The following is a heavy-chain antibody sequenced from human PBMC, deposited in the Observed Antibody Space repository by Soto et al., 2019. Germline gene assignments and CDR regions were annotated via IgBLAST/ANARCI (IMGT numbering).Heavy chain of an antibody. CDR1: GGSLSGYY. J-gene: IGHJ4*02. CDR2: TNHSGST. Sequence: SETLTLTCAVYGGSLSGYYWGWFRKPPGKGLEGIGETNHSGSTNYNPSLKSRVTISVDTSKNQFPLKLRSVTAADTAVYYCARAPRIAALPRFDYWGQGTLVTVSS. CDR3: ARAPRIAALPRFDY. D-gene: IGHD6-6*01. V-gene: IGHV4-34*01.